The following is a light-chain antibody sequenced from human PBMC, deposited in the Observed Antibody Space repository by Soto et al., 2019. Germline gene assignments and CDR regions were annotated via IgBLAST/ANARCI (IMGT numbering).Light chain of an antibody. CDR3: QQYGGSPGT. CDR1: QSVRNNY. J-gene: IGKJ2*01. V-gene: IGKV3-20*01. Sequence: EIVLTQSPATLSLSPGERATLSCRASQSVRNNYLAWYQQRPGQAPRLLIYDASTRPTVIPDRFSGSGSGTAFTLTISRLEPEDFAVYYCQQYGGSPGTFGLGTKLEI. CDR2: DAS.